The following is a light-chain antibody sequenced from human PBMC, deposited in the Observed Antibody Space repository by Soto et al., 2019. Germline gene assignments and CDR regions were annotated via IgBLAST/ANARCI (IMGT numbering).Light chain of an antibody. V-gene: IGLV2-14*01. CDR2: DVS. CDR3: SSYTSYLTLVL. J-gene: IGLJ2*01. CDR1: SSDVGAYNY. Sequence: QSALTQPASVSGSPGQSITISCTGTSSDVGAYNYVSWYQQHPGKAPKLMIYDVSNRPSGVSNRFSGSKSGNTASLTISGLQPEDEADYYFSSYTSYLTLVLFGGGTKLTVL.